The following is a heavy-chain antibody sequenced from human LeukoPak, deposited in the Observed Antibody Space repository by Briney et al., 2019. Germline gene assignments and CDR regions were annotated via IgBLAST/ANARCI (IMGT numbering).Heavy chain of an antibody. Sequence: GRSLRLSCAASGFTFDDYAMHWVRQAPGKGLEWVSGISWNSGSIGYADSVKGRFTISRDNAKNSLYLQMNSLRAEDTALYYCAKGGGVYSNFEERWYFDLWGRGTLVTVSS. J-gene: IGHJ2*01. CDR1: GFTFDDYA. CDR3: AKGGGVYSNFEERWYFDL. CDR2: ISWNSGSI. D-gene: IGHD4-11*01. V-gene: IGHV3-9*01.